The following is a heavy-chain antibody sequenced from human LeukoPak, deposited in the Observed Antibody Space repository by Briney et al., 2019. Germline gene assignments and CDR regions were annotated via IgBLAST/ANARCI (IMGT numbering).Heavy chain of an antibody. J-gene: IGHJ4*02. Sequence: PGGSLRLSCAASGFTFSSYGMHWVRQAPGKGLEWVAFIRYDGGNKYYADSVKGRFTISRDNSKNTLYLQMNSLRAEDTAVYYCAKDALIGYYGSGTDYWGQGTLVTVSS. V-gene: IGHV3-30*02. CDR2: IRYDGGNK. CDR3: AKDALIGYYGSGTDY. D-gene: IGHD3-10*01. CDR1: GFTFSSYG.